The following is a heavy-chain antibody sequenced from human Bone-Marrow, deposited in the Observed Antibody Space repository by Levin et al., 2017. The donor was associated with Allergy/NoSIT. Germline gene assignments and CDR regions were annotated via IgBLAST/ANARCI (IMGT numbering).Heavy chain of an antibody. D-gene: IGHD3-10*01. Sequence: SETLSLTCTVSGGSITNANWWTWVRQPPGKGLEWIGEMYHTGSINYAPSAKSRATISIDKAKNQLFLTLTSVTAADTAISCCARGPDTGFGEVPLDSWGQGTQVTVSS. CDR2: MYHTGSI. V-gene: IGHV4-4*01. J-gene: IGHJ4*02. CDR3: ARGPDTGFGEVPLDS. CDR1: GGSITNANW.